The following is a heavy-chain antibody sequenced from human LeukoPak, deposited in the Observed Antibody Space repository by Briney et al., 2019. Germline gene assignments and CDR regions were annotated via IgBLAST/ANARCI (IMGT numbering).Heavy chain of an antibody. V-gene: IGHV4-59*01. CDR1: DYSMTRGYH. Sequence: SETLSLTCSVSDYSMTRGYHWGWIRQPPGKGLEWIGYIYYSASTNYNPSLKSRVTISVDTSKNQFSLKLSSVTAADTAVYYCARARRGVLYAFDICGQGTMVTVSS. J-gene: IGHJ3*02. CDR2: IYYSAST. D-gene: IGHD2-8*02. CDR3: ARARRGVLYAFDI.